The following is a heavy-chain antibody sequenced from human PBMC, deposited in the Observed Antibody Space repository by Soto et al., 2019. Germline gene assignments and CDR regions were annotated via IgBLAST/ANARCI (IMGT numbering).Heavy chain of an antibody. Sequence: EVQLLESGGGLVQPGGSLRLSCAASGFTFNNYAMTWVRQAPGKGLEWVSAISGGGDTTSYADSVKGRFTVSRDGCKNSLNTLLRSMRSEDAALYYVAYGRGGSRSLTPRVDFWGQGTLVTVSS. V-gene: IGHV3-23*01. D-gene: IGHD3-10*01. CDR2: ISGGGDTT. CDR3: AYGRGGSRSLTPRVDF. J-gene: IGHJ4*02. CDR1: GFTFNNYA.